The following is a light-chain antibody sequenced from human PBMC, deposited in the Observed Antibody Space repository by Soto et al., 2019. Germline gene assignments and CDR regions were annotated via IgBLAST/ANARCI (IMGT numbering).Light chain of an antibody. Sequence: QSVLTQPPSVSGAPGQRVTISCTGSSSNIGAGYDVHWYQQLPGTAPKLLIYGNSKRPSGVPDRFSGSKSGTSASLAITGLQAEDEADYYCQSFDSSLSGSVFGGGNKLTVL. J-gene: IGLJ3*02. V-gene: IGLV1-40*01. CDR1: SSNIGAGYD. CDR2: GNS. CDR3: QSFDSSLSGSV.